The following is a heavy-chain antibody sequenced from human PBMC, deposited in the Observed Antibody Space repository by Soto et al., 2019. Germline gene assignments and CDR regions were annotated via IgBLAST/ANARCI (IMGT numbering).Heavy chain of an antibody. V-gene: IGHV4-34*02. D-gene: IGHD6-6*01. J-gene: IGHJ4*02. Sequence: QVQLQQWGAGLLKPSETLSLTCGVYGGSFSGYYWSWIRQPPGKGLEWIGEVSHSRSTNYNPSLKSRVTISVDTSKNHFSLKVSSVTAADTGVYYCARSNPSRPDYWGQGTLVTVSS. CDR1: GGSFSGYY. CDR2: VSHSRST. CDR3: ARSNPSRPDY.